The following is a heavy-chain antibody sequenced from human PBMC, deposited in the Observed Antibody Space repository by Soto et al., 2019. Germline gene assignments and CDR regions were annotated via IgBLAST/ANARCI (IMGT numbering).Heavy chain of an antibody. Sequence: QVQLVQSGAEVKKPGSSVKVSCKASGGTFRSYAISWVRQAPGQGLEWMGGIIPIFGTADYAQKFQGRVTITAGESTSTAYMELSSLRSEDTAVYYCAVTMTNYYYYGMDVWGQGTTVTVSS. CDR2: IIPIFGTA. V-gene: IGHV1-69*12. J-gene: IGHJ6*02. D-gene: IGHD3-22*01. CDR3: AVTMTNYYYYGMDV. CDR1: GGTFRSYA.